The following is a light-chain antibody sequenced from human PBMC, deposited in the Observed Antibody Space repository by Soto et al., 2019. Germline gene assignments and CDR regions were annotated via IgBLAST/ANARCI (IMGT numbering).Light chain of an antibody. CDR2: AAS. CDR1: HSISTW. Sequence: DRQLIHAAAALSAYVGDRVTITCRASHSISTWLAWHQQKPGEAPRLLIFAASSLEIGVPSRFSGTGSGTEFTLTINSLQPDDFATYYCQVYDNYSPTFGQGTKV. V-gene: IGKV1-5*01. J-gene: IGKJ1*01. CDR3: QVYDNYSPT.